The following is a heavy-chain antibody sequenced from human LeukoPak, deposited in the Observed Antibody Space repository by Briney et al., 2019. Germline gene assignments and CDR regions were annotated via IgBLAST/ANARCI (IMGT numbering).Heavy chain of an antibody. J-gene: IGHJ4*02. Sequence: GGSLRLSCAASGFTFSSYAMSWVRQAPGKELKRVSGISGSGDNTYYADSVKGRFTISRDNSKNTLYVQVNSLGTEDTAAYYCAKGSYYDSSGSFYFDYWGQGTLVTVSS. D-gene: IGHD3-22*01. CDR3: AKGSYYDSSGSFYFDY. CDR1: GFTFSSYA. V-gene: IGHV3-23*01. CDR2: ISGSGDNT.